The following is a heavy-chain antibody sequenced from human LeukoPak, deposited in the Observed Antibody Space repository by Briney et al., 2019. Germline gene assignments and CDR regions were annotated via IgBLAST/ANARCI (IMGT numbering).Heavy chain of an antibody. CDR3: ARISGWEHAFDI. V-gene: IGHV3-53*01. J-gene: IGHJ3*02. CDR2: IYSGGNT. Sequence: GRSLRLSCAAPGFSFNSHGMHWVRQAPGKGLEKISVIYSGGNTYYAVSVKGRFTISRDNSKNTLYLQMNSLRAEDTAVYSCARISGWEHAFDIWGQGTMVTVSS. D-gene: IGHD6-19*01. CDR1: GFSFNSHG.